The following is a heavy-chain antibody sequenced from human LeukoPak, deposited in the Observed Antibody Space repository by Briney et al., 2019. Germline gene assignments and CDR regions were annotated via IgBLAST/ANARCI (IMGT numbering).Heavy chain of an antibody. Sequence: PSETLSLTCTVSGGSISSYYWSWIRQPPGKGLEWIGYIYYSGSTNYNPSLKSRVTISVDTSKNQFSLKLSSVTAADTAVYYCARSPKYSAYDYRGTRDYFDYWGQGTLVTVSS. V-gene: IGHV4-59*01. D-gene: IGHD5-12*01. CDR2: IYYSGST. CDR3: ARSPKYSAYDYRGTRDYFDY. CDR1: GGSISSYY. J-gene: IGHJ4*02.